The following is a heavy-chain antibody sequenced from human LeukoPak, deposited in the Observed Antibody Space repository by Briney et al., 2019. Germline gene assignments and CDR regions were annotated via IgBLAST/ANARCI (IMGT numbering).Heavy chain of an antibody. Sequence: GGSLRLSCAASGFTVSSNYMSWVRQAPGKGLEWVSGINDSGSTRFYVDSVKGRFTSSRDNPKNTLYLQMNGLRVEDTAVYYCAKDMQTWPRFPDYWGQGTLVTVSS. D-gene: IGHD5-12*01. CDR3: AKDMQTWPRFPDY. V-gene: IGHV3-23*01. CDR1: GFTVSSNY. CDR2: INDSGSTR. J-gene: IGHJ4*02.